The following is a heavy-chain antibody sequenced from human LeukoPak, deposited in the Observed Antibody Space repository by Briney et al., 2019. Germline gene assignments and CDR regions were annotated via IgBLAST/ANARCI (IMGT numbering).Heavy chain of an antibody. J-gene: IGHJ4*02. CDR2: ISYDGSNK. CDR1: GFTFSSYA. D-gene: IGHD3-22*01. Sequence: GGSLRLSCAASGFTFSSYAMHWVRQAPGKGLEWVAVISYDGSNKYYADSVKGRFTISRDNSKNTLYLQMNSLRAEDTAVYYCARGGPGITMIKSPLHDYWGQGTLVTVSS. CDR3: ARGGPGITMIKSPLHDY. V-gene: IGHV3-30-3*01.